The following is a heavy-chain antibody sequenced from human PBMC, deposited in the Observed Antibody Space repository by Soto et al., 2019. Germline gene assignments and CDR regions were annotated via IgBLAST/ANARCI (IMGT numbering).Heavy chain of an antibody. J-gene: IGHJ5*02. D-gene: IGHD3-3*01. Sequence: LSLTCTVSGGSISSGDYSWSWVRHSPGKGLEWIGHIYNSGITYYNPSLKSRVVISIDTSRNQFSLRLNSLTAADRAVYFCARGVTVFGLVSRFWFDPWGQGTVVTVSS. V-gene: IGHV4-30-4*01. CDR3: ARGVTVFGLVSRFWFDP. CDR1: GGSISSGDYS. CDR2: IYNSGIT.